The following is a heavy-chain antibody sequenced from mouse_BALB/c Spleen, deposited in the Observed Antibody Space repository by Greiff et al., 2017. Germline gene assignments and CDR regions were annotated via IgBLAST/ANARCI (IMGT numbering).Heavy chain of an antibody. CDR3: ARGDYYGYDFDY. CDR2: IWAGGST. V-gene: IGHV2-9*02. J-gene: IGHJ2*01. Sequence: VKLMESGPGLVAPSQSLSITCTVSGFSLTSYGVHWVRQPPGKGLEWLGVIWAGGSTNYNSALMSRLSISKDNSKSQVFLKMNSLQTDDTAMYYCARGDYYGYDFDYWGQGTTLTVSS. D-gene: IGHD1-2*01. CDR1: GFSLTSYG.